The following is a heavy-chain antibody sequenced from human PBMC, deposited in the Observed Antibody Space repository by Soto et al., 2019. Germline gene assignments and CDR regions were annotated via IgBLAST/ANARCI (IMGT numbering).Heavy chain of an antibody. D-gene: IGHD3-10*01. V-gene: IGHV3-53*01. CDR2: IYSGGST. J-gene: IGHJ4*02. CDR3: AKSHRSNYASGFPRTY. Sequence: GGSLRLSCAASGFTVSSNYMSWVRQAPGKGLEWVSVIYSGGSTYYADSVKGRFTISRHNSKNTLYLQMNSLRAEDTAVYYCAKSHRSNYASGFPRTYWGQGTLVTVSS. CDR1: GFTVSSNY.